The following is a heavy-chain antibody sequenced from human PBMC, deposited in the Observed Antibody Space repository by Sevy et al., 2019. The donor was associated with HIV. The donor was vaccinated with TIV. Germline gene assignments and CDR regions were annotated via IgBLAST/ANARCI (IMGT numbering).Heavy chain of an antibody. D-gene: IGHD3-10*01. CDR3: AKFAGLYYYYMDV. V-gene: IGHV3-7*03. J-gene: IGHJ6*03. Sequence: GGSLRLSCAASGFTFSSYWMSWVRQAPGKGLEWVANIKQDGSENYYVDSVKGRLTISRDNAKKSLYLQMNSLRVEDTAVYYCAKFAGLYYYYMDVWGKGTTVTVSS. CDR1: GFTFSSYW. CDR2: IKQDGSEN.